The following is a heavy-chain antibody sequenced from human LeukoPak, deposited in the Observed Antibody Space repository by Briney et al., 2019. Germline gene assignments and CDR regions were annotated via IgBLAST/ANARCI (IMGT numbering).Heavy chain of an antibody. J-gene: IGHJ4*02. CDR3: ARDRGDIVVVPAAD. Sequence: GGSLRLSCAASGFTFSSYSMNWVRQAPGKGLEWVSSISSSSSYIYCADSVKGRFTISRDNAKNSLYLQMNSLRAEDTAVYYCARDRGDIVVVPAADWGQGTLVTVSS. V-gene: IGHV3-21*01. CDR2: ISSSSSYI. D-gene: IGHD2-2*01. CDR1: GFTFSSYS.